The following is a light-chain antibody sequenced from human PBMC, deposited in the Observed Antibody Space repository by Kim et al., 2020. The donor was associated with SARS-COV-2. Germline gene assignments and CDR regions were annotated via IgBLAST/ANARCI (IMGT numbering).Light chain of an antibody. CDR1: QSISSS. Sequence: LSVSPGERATLSCRASQSISSSLAWYQHKPGQAPRLLIYDAFNRATGIPARFSGSGSGTDFTLTISSLEPEDFAVYYCQQRSNWYTFGQGTKLEI. J-gene: IGKJ2*01. CDR2: DAF. V-gene: IGKV3-11*01. CDR3: QQRSNWYT.